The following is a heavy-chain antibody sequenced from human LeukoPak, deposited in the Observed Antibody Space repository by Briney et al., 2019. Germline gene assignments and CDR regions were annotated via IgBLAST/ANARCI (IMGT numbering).Heavy chain of an antibody. Sequence: PSETLSLTCTVSGYSISSGYYWGWIRQPPGKGLEWIGSIYHSGSTYYNPSLKSRVTISVDTSKNQFSLKLSSVTAADTAVYYCARRQYSSSGLRRSGDAFDIWGQGTMVTVSS. CDR2: IYHSGST. V-gene: IGHV4-38-2*02. J-gene: IGHJ3*02. CDR1: GYSISSGYY. D-gene: IGHD6-6*01. CDR3: ARRQYSSSGLRRSGDAFDI.